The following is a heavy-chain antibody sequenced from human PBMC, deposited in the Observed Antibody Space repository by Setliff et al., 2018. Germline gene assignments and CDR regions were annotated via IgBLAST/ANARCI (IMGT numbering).Heavy chain of an antibody. CDR1: GGSISDNNYY. Sequence: KPSETLSLTCTVSGGSISDNNYYWGWIRQSPGKELEWIGGISHSANKYYNPSFRTGVTISVDMSKNQFFLNLDSVTAADTALYYCARESRFGYSGYGCAFDYWCQGMLVTVSS. D-gene: IGHD5-12*01. J-gene: IGHJ4*02. CDR3: ARESRFGYSGYGCAFDY. CDR2: ISHSANK. V-gene: IGHV4-39*02.